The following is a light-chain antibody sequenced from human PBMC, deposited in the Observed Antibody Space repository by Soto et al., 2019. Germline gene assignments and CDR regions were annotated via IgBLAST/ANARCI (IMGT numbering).Light chain of an antibody. V-gene: IGKV1-39*01. CDR1: QDIKNY. J-gene: IGKJ3*01. CDR2: AAS. CDR3: QQTNSFPLT. Sequence: DIQVTQSPSSLSASVGDRVTITCRASQDIKNYLNWYQRKPGTAPRLLIYAASNLHSGVPSTFSASGSGTDFALNISSLQPEDFATYYCQQTNSFPLTFGPGTKVDIK.